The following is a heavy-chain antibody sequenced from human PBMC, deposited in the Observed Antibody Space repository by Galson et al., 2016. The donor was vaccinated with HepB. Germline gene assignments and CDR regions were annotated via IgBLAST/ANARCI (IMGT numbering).Heavy chain of an antibody. V-gene: IGHV5-51*01. CDR2: VHPGDSDT. J-gene: IGHJ4*02. Sequence: QSGAEVKKPGESLKISCKASGYRFTDYWIGWVRQTPVKGLEWMGVVHPGDSDTIYTPSFEGQVTISADRSITTAYLQWRRLRASDTAMYYCVKRGDDDNVSDAWGQGTLVTVSS. CDR3: VKRGDDDNVSDA. D-gene: IGHD5-24*01. CDR1: GYRFTDYW.